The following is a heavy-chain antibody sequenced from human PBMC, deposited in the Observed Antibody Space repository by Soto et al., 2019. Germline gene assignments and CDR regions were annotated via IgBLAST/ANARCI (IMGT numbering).Heavy chain of an antibody. CDR1: GGTFSSYA. CDR3: AREKDCSSTSCYYLKAAYYYYGMDV. Sequence: QVQLVQSGAEVKKPGSSVKVSCKASGGTFSSYAISWVRQAPGQGLEWMGGIIPIFGTANYAQKFQGRVTITADESTSTAYMELSSLRSEGTAVYYCAREKDCSSTSCYYLKAAYYYYGMDVWGQGTTVTVSS. CDR2: IIPIFGTA. V-gene: IGHV1-69*01. D-gene: IGHD2-2*01. J-gene: IGHJ6*02.